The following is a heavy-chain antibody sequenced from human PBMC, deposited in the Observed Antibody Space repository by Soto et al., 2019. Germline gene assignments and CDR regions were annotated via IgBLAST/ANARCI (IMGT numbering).Heavy chain of an antibody. J-gene: IGHJ4*02. Sequence: GGSLRLSCAASGFTFSSYGMHWVRQAPGKGLEWVAVIWYDGSNKYYADSVKGRFTISRDNSKNTLYLQMNSLRAEDTAVYYCARARWSGYSRLYYFDYWGQGTLVTVSS. CDR1: GFTFSSYG. V-gene: IGHV3-33*01. CDR3: ARARWSGYSRLYYFDY. D-gene: IGHD3-3*01. CDR2: IWYDGSNK.